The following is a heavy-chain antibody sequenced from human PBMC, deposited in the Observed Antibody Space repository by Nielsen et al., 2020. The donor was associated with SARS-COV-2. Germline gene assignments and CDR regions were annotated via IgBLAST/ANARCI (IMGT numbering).Heavy chain of an antibody. CDR3: ARGFYGTTGYY. J-gene: IGHJ4*02. D-gene: IGHD4-11*01. Sequence: SETLSLTCTVSGGSISSSSYYWGWIRQPPGKGLEWIGEINHSGSTNYNPSLKSRVTISVDTSKNQFSLKLSSVTAADTAVYYCARGFYGTTGYYWGQGTLVTVSS. CDR2: INHSGST. V-gene: IGHV4-39*07. CDR1: GGSISSSSYY.